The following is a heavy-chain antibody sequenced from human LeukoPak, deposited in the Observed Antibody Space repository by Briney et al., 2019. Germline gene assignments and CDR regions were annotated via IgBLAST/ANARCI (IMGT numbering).Heavy chain of an antibody. CDR3: VKGGVNY. J-gene: IGHJ4*02. V-gene: IGHV3-74*01. CDR1: GFTFSSRW. CDR2: INSDGSSI. D-gene: IGHD3-3*01. Sequence: GGSLRLSCAASGFTFSSRWMHWVRHAPGKGLVWVSRINSDGSSISYADSVKGRFTISRDNAKNTLYLQMSSLRAEDTAVYYCVKGGVNYWGQGTLVTVSS.